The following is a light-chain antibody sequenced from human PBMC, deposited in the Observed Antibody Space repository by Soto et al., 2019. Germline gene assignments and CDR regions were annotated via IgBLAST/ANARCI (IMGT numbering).Light chain of an antibody. J-gene: IGKJ5*01. CDR2: DVS. CDR1: QSLIHSDGNSY. CDR3: QQYNNWPFS. Sequence: DVVMTQSPLSLPVTLGQPASLSCRSSQSLIHSDGNSYLNWYQQKSGQSPRLLIYDVSTRATGVPARFSGTGSETDFTLTISGLQSEDSAVYFCQQYNNWPFSFGQGTRLEIK. V-gene: IGKV2-30*02.